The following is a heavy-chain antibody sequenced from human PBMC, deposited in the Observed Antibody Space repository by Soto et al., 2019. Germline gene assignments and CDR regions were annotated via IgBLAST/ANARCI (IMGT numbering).Heavy chain of an antibody. V-gene: IGHV3-15*07. CDR3: TTLGTHYYYHNFDV. CDR2: IKMKSEGATR. Sequence: EVKLVESGGGLVTPGGSLRLSCAASGFTFSNAWMYWVRQAPGKGLEWVGLIKMKSEGATRHYAAPVTGRFTISRDDSKSTLYLQMSSLKTEDTAVYYCTTLGTHYYYHNFDVWGQGTAVTVSS. CDR1: GFTFSNAW. J-gene: IGHJ6*02.